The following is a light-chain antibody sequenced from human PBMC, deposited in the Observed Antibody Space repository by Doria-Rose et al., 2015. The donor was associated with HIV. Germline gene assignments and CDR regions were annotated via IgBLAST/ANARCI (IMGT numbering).Light chain of an antibody. CDR3: HQYASSRT. CDR1: QSFSSTY. V-gene: IGKV3-20*01. CDR2: GAS. Sequence: TQSPGTLSLSPGERATLSCRASQSFSSTYLAWYQQRPGQSPRLLIYGASSRATDIPDRFSGSGSGTDFTLTISRLEPEDFAVYYCHQYASSRTFGQGTKVETK. J-gene: IGKJ1*01.